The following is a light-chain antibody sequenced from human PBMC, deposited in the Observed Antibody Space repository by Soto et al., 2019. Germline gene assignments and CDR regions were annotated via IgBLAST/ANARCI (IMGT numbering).Light chain of an antibody. Sequence: QSVLTQPPSVSGAPGQRVTISCTGSSSNIGAGYDVHWYQQLPGTAPKLLIHGNSNRPSGVPDRFSGSKSGTSASLAITGLQAEDEADYYCQSYDSSLSLVVFGGGTKLTVL. CDR2: GNS. V-gene: IGLV1-40*01. CDR3: QSYDSSLSLVV. CDR1: SSNIGAGYD. J-gene: IGLJ2*01.